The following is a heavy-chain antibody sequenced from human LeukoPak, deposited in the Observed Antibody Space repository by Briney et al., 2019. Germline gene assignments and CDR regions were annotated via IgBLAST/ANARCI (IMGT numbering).Heavy chain of an antibody. V-gene: IGHV3-21*01. Sequence: GGSLRLPCAASGLTFSSYSMNWVRQAPGKGLEWVSSISSSSSYIYYADSVKGRFTISRDNAKNSLYLQMNSLRAEDTAVYYCARSGGVGRSGWYYYWGQGTLVTVSS. CDR3: ARSGGVGRSGWYYY. D-gene: IGHD6-19*01. CDR2: ISSSSSYI. J-gene: IGHJ4*02. CDR1: GLTFSSYS.